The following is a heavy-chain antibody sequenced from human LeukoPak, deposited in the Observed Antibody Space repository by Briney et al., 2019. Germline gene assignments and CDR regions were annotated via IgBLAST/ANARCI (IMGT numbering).Heavy chain of an antibody. CDR1: GYTFITYG. V-gene: IGHV1-18*01. Sequence: SVKGXCTXSGYTFITYGXTXXXXAPGQGPEWXGWXTXXXGDTNYAXNLQDRVTMTTDTSTSTAYMEMRSLRSDDTAVYFCARVAGVSYNYFDSWGQGTLVTVPS. J-gene: IGHJ4*02. D-gene: IGHD1-26*01. CDR3: ARVAGVSYNYFDS. CDR2: XTXXXGDT.